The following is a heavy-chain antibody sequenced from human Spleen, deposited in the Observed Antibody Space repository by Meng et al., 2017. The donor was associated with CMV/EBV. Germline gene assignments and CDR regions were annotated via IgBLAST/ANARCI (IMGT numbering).Heavy chain of an antibody. D-gene: IGHD2-15*01. CDR2: IYWTDDK. Sequence: QITLKESGPTLVKPTQTLTLTCTFSGFSLSTNGVAVGWIRQPPGKALEWLAVIYWTDDKRYSPSLKNKLTITKDTSRNQVVLTMTNVDPVDTATCYCAHMSGGINWFDPWGQGTLVTVSS. CDR1: GFSLSTNGVA. V-gene: IGHV2-5*01. J-gene: IGHJ5*02. CDR3: AHMSGGINWFDP.